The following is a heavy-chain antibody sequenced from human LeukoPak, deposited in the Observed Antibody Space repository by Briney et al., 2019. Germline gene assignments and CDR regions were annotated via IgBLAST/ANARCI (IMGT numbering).Heavy chain of an antibody. CDR3: AREPGRRDAFDI. V-gene: IGHV3-21*01. CDR1: GFTFSSYI. J-gene: IGHJ3*02. Sequence: PGGSLRLSCAASGFTFSSYIMNWVRQAPGKGLEGASSISSSNTYIYYADSVKGRFTISRDNAKNSLSLQMNSLRAEDTAVYYCAREPGRRDAFDIWGHGTLVTVSS. CDR2: ISSSNTYI.